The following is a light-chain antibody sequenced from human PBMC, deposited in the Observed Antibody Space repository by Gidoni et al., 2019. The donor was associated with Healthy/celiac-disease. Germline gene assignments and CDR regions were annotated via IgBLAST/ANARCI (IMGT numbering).Light chain of an antibody. CDR2: GAS. V-gene: IGKV3-20*01. Sequence: IVLTKSPGTLSLSPGERATLSCRASQSVSSSYLAWYQQKPGQAPRLLIYGASRRATGIPDRFSGSGSGTDCTLTISRLEPEDFAVYYCQQYGSSPLYTFGQXTKLEIK. J-gene: IGKJ2*01. CDR1: QSVSSSY. CDR3: QQYGSSPLYT.